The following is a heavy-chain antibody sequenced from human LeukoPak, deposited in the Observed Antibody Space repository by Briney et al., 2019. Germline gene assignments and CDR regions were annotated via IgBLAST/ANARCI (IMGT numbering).Heavy chain of an antibody. J-gene: IGHJ4*02. CDR1: GFTFSNAW. CDR2: IRYDGSNK. D-gene: IGHD2-21*01. V-gene: IGHV3-30*02. CDR3: AKPQGSIVVVISDYFDY. Sequence: GGSLRLSCAASGFTFSNAWMSWVRQAPGKGLEWVAFIRYDGSNKYYADSVKGRFTISRDNSKNTLYLQMNSLRAEDTAVYYCAKPQGSIVVVISDYFDYWGQGTLVTVSS.